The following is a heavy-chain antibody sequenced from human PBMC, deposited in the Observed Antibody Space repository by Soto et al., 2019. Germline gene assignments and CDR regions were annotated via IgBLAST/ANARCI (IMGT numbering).Heavy chain of an antibody. CDR1: GGSISSRDHY. CDR2: IHYSGST. D-gene: IGHD6-19*01. V-gene: IGHV4-39*07. Sequence: SETLSLTCTVSGGSISSRDHYWGWIRQPPGKGLEWIGSIHYSGSTHYNPSLKSRVTISVDTSKNQFSLKLSSVTAADTAVYYCASSVAGTLVNWFDPWGQGTLVTVS. CDR3: ASSVAGTLVNWFDP. J-gene: IGHJ5*02.